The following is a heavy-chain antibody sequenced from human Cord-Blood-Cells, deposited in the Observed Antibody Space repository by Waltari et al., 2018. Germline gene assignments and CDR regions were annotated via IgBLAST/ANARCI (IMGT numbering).Heavy chain of an antibody. J-gene: IGHJ6*03. Sequence: QVQLVQSGAEVKKPGASVKVSCKVSGYTLTELSMHWVRQAPGKGLEWMGGFDPEDGETIDAQKFQGRVTMTEGTSTDTAYMELSSLRSEDTAVYYCATLGGISGSYYYYYYMDVWGKGTTVTVSS. V-gene: IGHV1-24*01. CDR1: GYTLTELS. CDR2: FDPEDGET. D-gene: IGHD1-26*01. CDR3: ATLGGISGSYYYYYYMDV.